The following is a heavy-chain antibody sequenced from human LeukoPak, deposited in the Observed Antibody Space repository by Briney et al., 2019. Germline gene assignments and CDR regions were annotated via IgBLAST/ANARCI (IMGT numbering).Heavy chain of an antibody. D-gene: IGHD2-15*01. Sequence: GASVKVSCKASGYTFTSYYMHWVRQAPGQGLEWMGIINPSGGSTSYAQKFQGRVTMTEDTSTDTAYMELSSLRSEDTAVYYCATVPYCSGGSCYSFYYGMDVWGQGTTVTVSS. CDR3: ATVPYCSGGSCYSFYYGMDV. CDR1: GYTFTSYY. V-gene: IGHV1-46*01. J-gene: IGHJ6*02. CDR2: INPSGGST.